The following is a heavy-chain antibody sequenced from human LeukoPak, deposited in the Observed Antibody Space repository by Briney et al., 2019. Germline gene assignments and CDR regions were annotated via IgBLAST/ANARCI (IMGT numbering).Heavy chain of an antibody. Sequence: GGSLRLSCAASGFTFSSYWMHWVRQAPGKGLVWVSRINSDGSSTSYAGSVKGRFTISRDNAKNSLYLQMNSLRAEDTAVYYCARDYPYYYDSSGFHPAYWGQGTLVTVSS. D-gene: IGHD3-22*01. CDR3: ARDYPYYYDSSGFHPAY. CDR1: GFTFSSYW. J-gene: IGHJ4*02. V-gene: IGHV3-74*01. CDR2: INSDGSST.